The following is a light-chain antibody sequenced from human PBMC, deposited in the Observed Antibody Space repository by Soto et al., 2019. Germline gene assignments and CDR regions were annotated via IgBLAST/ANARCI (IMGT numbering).Light chain of an antibody. CDR1: QSVSSSY. CDR2: GAS. CDR3: QQYGSSPRT. J-gene: IGKJ1*01. V-gene: IGKV3-20*01. Sequence: EIVLTQSPGTLSLSPGERATLSCRASQSVSSSYLAWYQQKPGQAPRLLLDGASSRATGIPDRFSGRGAGTDFTLTSSRLEPEDFAVYYCQQYGSSPRTFGQGTKVEIK.